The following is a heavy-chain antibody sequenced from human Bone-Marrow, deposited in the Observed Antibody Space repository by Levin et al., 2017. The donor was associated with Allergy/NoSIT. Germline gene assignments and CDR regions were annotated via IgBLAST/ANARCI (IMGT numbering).Heavy chain of an antibody. CDR3: VRSPGFYYFDS. CDR1: GGSISSGVYY. V-gene: IGHV4-31*03. J-gene: IGHJ4*02. Sequence: SETLSLTCTVSGGSISSGVYYWTWIRQYPGRGLEWIGYIYYSGTTHYNPSLKSRVSISIDTSKNQFSLNLTSVTAADTALYYCVRSPGFYYFDSWGQGTLVTVSS. D-gene: IGHD3-9*01. CDR2: IYYSGTT.